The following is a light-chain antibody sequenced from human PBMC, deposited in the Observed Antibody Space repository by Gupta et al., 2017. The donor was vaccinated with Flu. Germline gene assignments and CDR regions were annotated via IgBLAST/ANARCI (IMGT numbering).Light chain of an antibody. Sequence: EIVLTQSPATLSLSPGERATLSCRASQSVSTYLAWYQQKPGQTPRLLIYDASNRDTGIPARFSGSGYGTDFTLTISSREPEDFAVYYCQKRSNWPPYTFGQGTRLEIK. CDR3: QKRSNWPPYT. CDR2: DAS. CDR1: QSVSTY. V-gene: IGKV3-11*01. J-gene: IGKJ2*01.